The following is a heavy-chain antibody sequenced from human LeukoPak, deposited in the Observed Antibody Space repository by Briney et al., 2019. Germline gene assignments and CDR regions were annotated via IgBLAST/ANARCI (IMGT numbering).Heavy chain of an antibody. J-gene: IGHJ4*02. CDR3: ARDSFYCSSTSCYGRYFDY. V-gene: IGHV1-69*05. CDR1: GGTFSSYA. Sequence: SVKVSCKASGGTFSSYAISWVRQAPGQGLEWMGGIIPIFGTANYAQKFQGGVTITTDESTSTAYMELSSLRSEDTAVYYCARDSFYCSSTSCYGRYFDYWGQGTLVTVSS. CDR2: IIPIFGTA. D-gene: IGHD2-2*01.